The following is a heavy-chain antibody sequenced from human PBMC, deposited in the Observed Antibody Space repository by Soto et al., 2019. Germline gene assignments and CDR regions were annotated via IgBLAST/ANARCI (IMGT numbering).Heavy chain of an antibody. Sequence: SVKVSCKASGGTFSSYAISWVRQAPGQGLEWMGGIIPIFGTANYAQKFQGRVTITADESTSTAYMELSSLRSEDTAVYYCAYLGYLERRDFDYWGQGTLVTVSS. V-gene: IGHV1-69*13. D-gene: IGHD1-1*01. CDR3: AYLGYLERRDFDY. CDR1: GGTFSSYA. CDR2: IIPIFGTA. J-gene: IGHJ4*02.